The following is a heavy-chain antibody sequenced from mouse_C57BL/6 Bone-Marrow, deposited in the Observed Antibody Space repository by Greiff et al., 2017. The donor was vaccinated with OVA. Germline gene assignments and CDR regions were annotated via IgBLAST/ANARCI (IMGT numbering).Heavy chain of an antibody. D-gene: IGHD2-4*01. J-gene: IGHJ3*01. CDR3: ARWEYDYDGALFAY. Sequence: VQLQQPGAELVRPGSSVKLSCKASGYTFTSYWMHWVKQRPIQGLEWIGNIDPSDSETHYNQKFKDKATLTVDKSSSTAYMQLSSLTSEDSAVYYCARWEYDYDGALFAYWGQGTLVTVSA. CDR2: IDPSDSET. V-gene: IGHV1-52*01. CDR1: GYTFTSYW.